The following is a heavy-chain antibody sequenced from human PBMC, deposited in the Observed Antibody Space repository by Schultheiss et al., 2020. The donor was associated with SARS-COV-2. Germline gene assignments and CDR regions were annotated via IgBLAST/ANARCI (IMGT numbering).Heavy chain of an antibody. CDR1: GFTFSSYA. J-gene: IGHJ6*02. CDR2: ISYDGSNK. V-gene: IGHV3-30*01. CDR3: ARDRAPRLQYYYYYYGMDV. D-gene: IGHD2-15*01. Sequence: GGSLRLSCAASGFTFSSYAMHWVRQASGKGLEWVAVISYDGSNKYYADSVKGRFTISRDNSKNTLYLQMNSLRAEDTAVYYCARDRAPRLQYYYYYYGMDVWGQGTTVTVSS.